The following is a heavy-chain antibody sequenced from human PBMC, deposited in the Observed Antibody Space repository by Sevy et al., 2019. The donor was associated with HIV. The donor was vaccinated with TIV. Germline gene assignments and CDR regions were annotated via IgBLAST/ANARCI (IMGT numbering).Heavy chain of an antibody. CDR3: ARDMLGYCSGTSCYAEGYFDY. J-gene: IGHJ4*02. CDR1: GGSISSYY. V-gene: IGHV4-59*01. CDR2: IYYSGST. Sequence: SETLSLTCTVSGGSISSYYWSWIRQPPGKGLEWIGYIYYSGSTNYNPSLKSRVTISVDTSKNRFSLKLSPVTAADTAVYYCARDMLGYCSGTSCYAEGYFDYWGQGTLVTVSS. D-gene: IGHD2-2*01.